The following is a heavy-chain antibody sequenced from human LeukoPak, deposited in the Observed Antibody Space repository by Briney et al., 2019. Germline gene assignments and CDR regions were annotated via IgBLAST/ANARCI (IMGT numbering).Heavy chain of an antibody. V-gene: IGHV1-18*01. CDR2: ISAYNGNT. CDR1: GYTFTSYG. CDR3: ARCSGSYTSDYYYYGMDV. J-gene: IGHJ6*02. D-gene: IGHD1-26*01. Sequence: ASVKVSCKASGYTFTSYGISWVRQAPGQGLEWMGWISAYNGNTKYAQKFQGRVNMTTDTSTSTAYMELRSLRSDDTAAYYCARCSGSYTSDYYYYGMDVWGQGSTVTVS.